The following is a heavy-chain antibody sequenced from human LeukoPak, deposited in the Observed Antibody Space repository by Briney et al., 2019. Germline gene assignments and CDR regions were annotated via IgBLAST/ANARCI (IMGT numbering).Heavy chain of an antibody. Sequence: SETLSLTCAVSGGSFSGYYWSWIRQSPGKGLEWIGEINHSGSTNYNPSLKSRVTISVDTSKNQFSLKLSSVTAADTAVYYCARGLGGATRGGYYFDYWGQGTLVTVSS. CDR1: GGSFSGYY. CDR3: ARGLGGATRGGYYFDY. D-gene: IGHD1-26*01. J-gene: IGHJ4*02. CDR2: INHSGST. V-gene: IGHV4-34*01.